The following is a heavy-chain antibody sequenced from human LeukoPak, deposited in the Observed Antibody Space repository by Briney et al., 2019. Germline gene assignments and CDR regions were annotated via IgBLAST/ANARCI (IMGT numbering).Heavy chain of an antibody. Sequence: ASVKVSCKASGYTFTSYYMHWVRQAPGQGLEWMGIINPSGGSTSYAQKFQGRVTMTRDTSTSTVYMELSSLRSEDTAVYYCAQDISGGMYGIWFDPWGQGTLVTVSP. CDR2: INPSGGST. V-gene: IGHV1-46*01. D-gene: IGHD2-8*01. J-gene: IGHJ5*02. CDR1: GYTFTSYY. CDR3: AQDISGGMYGIWFDP.